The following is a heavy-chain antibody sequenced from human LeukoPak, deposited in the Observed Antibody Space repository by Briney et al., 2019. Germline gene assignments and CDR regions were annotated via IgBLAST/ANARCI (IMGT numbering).Heavy chain of an antibody. CDR3: ARARGGHYYDSSDYLDY. CDR2: IYYSGST. CDR1: GGSISSYY. Sequence: SETLSLTCTVSGGSISSYYWSWIRQPPGKGLEWIGYIYYSGSTNYNPSLKSRVTISVDTSKNQFSLKLSSVTAADTAVYYCARARGGHYYDSSDYLDYWGQGTLVTVSS. J-gene: IGHJ4*02. V-gene: IGHV4-59*01. D-gene: IGHD3-22*01.